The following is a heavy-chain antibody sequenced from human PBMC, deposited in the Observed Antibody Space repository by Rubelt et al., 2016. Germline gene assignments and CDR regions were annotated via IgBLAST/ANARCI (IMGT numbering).Heavy chain of an antibody. Sequence: QVQLQESGPGLLKPSETLSLTCAVHGGSFSGYCWSWIRQPPGKGLEWIGEINHSGSTNYNPSLKSRVTLSLDTSKGQFSRKRGSVTAADTAGYYCARATYHYESRSYSPFDYWGQGTLVTVSS. CDR2: INHSGST. J-gene: IGHJ4*02. V-gene: IGHV4-34*01. CDR3: ARATYHYESRSYSPFDY. D-gene: IGHD3-22*01. CDR1: GGSFSGYC.